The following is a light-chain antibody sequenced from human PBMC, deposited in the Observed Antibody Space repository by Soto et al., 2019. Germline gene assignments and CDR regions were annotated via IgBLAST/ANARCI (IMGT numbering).Light chain of an antibody. J-gene: IGKJ1*01. CDR1: QSVSSY. Sequence: EIWFTQSASTLSLSPESRATLSCRASQSVSSYLAWYQQKPGQAPRLLIYDASNRATGIPARFSGSGSGTDFTLTISSLEPEDFAVYYCQQRSNWPTFCQGTKVDIK. CDR3: QQRSNWPT. V-gene: IGKV3-11*01. CDR2: DAS.